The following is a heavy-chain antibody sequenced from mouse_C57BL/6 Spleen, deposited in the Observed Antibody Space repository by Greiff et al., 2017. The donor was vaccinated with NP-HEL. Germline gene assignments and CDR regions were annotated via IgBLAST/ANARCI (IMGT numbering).Heavy chain of an antibody. V-gene: IGHV1-53*01. CDR1: GYTFTSYW. Sequence: QVQLQQPGTELVKPGASVKLSCKASGYTFTSYWMHWVKQRPGQGLEWIGNINPSNGGTNYNEKFKSKATLTVDKSSSNAYMQLSSLTSEDSAVYYCARSVVAGDWYFDVWGTGTTVTVSS. CDR3: ARSVVAGDWYFDV. CDR2: INPSNGGT. D-gene: IGHD1-1*01. J-gene: IGHJ1*03.